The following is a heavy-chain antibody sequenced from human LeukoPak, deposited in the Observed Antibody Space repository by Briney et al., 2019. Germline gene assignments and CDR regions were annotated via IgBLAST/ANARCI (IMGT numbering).Heavy chain of an antibody. D-gene: IGHD3-9*01. Sequence: GGSLRLSCAASEFTFSSYDMSWVRQAPGKGLEWVLALSGSGGTTYADSVKGRFTISRDNSKNTVYLQMNSLRAEDTAVYFCAKVTGYWYFDLWGRGTLVTVSS. CDR2: LSGSGGTT. CDR1: EFTFSSYD. J-gene: IGHJ2*01. V-gene: IGHV3-23*01. CDR3: AKVTGYWYFDL.